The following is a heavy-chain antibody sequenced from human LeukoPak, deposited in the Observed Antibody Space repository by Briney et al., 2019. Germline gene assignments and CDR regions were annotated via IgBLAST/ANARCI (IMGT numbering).Heavy chain of an antibody. CDR1: GYSISSGYY. Sequence: SETLSLTCTVSGYSISSGYYWGWIRQPPGKGLEWIGSIYHSGSTYYNPSLKSRVTISLDTSNNQFSLKLRSVTAADTAVYYCAKSNGYGLVDIWGQGTMVTVSS. CDR2: IYHSGST. J-gene: IGHJ3*02. D-gene: IGHD3-10*01. CDR3: AKSNGYGLVDI. V-gene: IGHV4-38-2*02.